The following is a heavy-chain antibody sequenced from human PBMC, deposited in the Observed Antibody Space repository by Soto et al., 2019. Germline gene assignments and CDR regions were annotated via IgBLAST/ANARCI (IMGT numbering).Heavy chain of an antibody. CDR2: ISWDGGST. Sequence: VVSRRRSCSSCVFSFCDCTVQVFLQAPVKCLEWVSLISWDGGSTYYADSVKGRFTISRDNSKNSLYLQMNSLRTEDTALYYCAKEEGHQYRSRGWSAQWGKGNMVNVSS. V-gene: IGHV3-43*01. J-gene: IGHJ6*04. CDR1: VFSFCDCT. D-gene: IGHD3-16*02. CDR3: AKEEGHQYRSRGWSAQ.